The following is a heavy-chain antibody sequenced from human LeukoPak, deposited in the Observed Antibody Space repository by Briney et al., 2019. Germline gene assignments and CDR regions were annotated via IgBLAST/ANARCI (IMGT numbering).Heavy chain of an antibody. CDR1: GYSFTNYW. CDR3: ARQGGYCSGGSCYHFDY. D-gene: IGHD2-15*01. V-gene: IGHV5-51*01. Sequence: GESLKISCKGSGYSFTNYWIGWVRQMPGKGLEWMGIIYPGDSDTRYSPSFQGQVTISADKSISTAYLQWSSLKASDTAMYYCARQGGYCSGGSCYHFDYWGQGTLVTVSS. CDR2: IYPGDSDT. J-gene: IGHJ4*02.